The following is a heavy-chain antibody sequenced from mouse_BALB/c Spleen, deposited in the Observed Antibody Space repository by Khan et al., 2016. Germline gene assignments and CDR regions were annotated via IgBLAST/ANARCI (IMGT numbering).Heavy chain of an antibody. J-gene: IGHJ1*01. CDR2: IWAGGST. D-gene: IGHD1-1*01. CDR3: ARGYYGSSPWYVDV. V-gene: IGHV2-9*02. CDR1: GFSLTSYG. Sequence: QVQLKQSGPGLVAPSQSLSITCTVSGFSLTSYGVHWVRQPPGKGLEWLGVIWAGGSTNYNSALMSRLSISKDNSKSQVFLKMNSLQTDDTAMDYCARGYYGSSPWYVDVWGAGTTVTVSS.